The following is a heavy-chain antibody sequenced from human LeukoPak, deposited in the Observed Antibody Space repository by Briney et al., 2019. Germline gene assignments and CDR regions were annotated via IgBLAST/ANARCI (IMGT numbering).Heavy chain of an antibody. J-gene: IGHJ3*02. CDR2: IYRSGST. V-gene: IGHV3-53*01. CDR1: GFTVSTNY. CDR3: ARDSGHDAFDI. Sequence: GGSLRLSCAASGFTVSTNYVSWVRQAPGKGLEWVSVIYRSGSTYYADSVKGRFTISRDNSKNTLYLQMNRLRAEDTAVYYCARDSGHDAFDIWGQETRDTVSS.